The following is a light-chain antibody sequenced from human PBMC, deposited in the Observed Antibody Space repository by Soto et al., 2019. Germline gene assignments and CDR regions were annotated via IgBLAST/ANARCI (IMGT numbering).Light chain of an antibody. V-gene: IGKV1-39*01. CDR2: AAS. Sequence: DIQMTQSPSSLSASVGDSVTITCRTSQNIIRHLNWYQHLQARAPRLLIFAASSLQSGVPSRFSGSGSGTDFTLTINSLQPEDFGTYYCQQSYNVPITFGQGTRVDIK. J-gene: IGKJ5*01. CDR3: QQSYNVPIT. CDR1: QNIIRH.